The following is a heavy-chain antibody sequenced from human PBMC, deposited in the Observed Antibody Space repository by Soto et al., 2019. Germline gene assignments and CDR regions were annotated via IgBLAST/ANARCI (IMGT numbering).Heavy chain of an antibody. CDR1: GGSFSGYY. J-gene: IGHJ6*02. CDR2: INHSGST. CDR3: ARGLKGYCSSTSCYTTYYYYYGMDV. Sequence: SETLSLTCAVYGGSFSGYYWSWIRQPPGKGLEWIGEINHSGSTNYNPSLKSRVTISVDTSKNQFSLKLSSVTAADTAVYYCARGLKGYCSSTSCYTTYYYYYGMDVWGQGTTVT. V-gene: IGHV4-34*01. D-gene: IGHD2-2*01.